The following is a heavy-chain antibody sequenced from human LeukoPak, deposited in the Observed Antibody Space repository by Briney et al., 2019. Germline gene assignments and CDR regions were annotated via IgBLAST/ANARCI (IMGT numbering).Heavy chain of an antibody. Sequence: PGGSLRLSCEASGFTFSSFWMHWVRQGPGKGLVWVSRVNSDGSSTSYADSVKGRFTISRDNAKNTLYLQMNSLRAEDTAVYYCARGGSYSNYYFDYWGQGTLVTVSS. CDR2: VNSDGSST. J-gene: IGHJ4*02. CDR3: ARGGSYSNYYFDY. CDR1: GFTFSSFW. V-gene: IGHV3-74*01. D-gene: IGHD4-11*01.